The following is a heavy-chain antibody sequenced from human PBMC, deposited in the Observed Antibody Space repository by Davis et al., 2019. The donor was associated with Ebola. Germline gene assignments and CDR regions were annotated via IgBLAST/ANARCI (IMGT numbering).Heavy chain of an antibody. V-gene: IGHV3-30*04. CDR2: IYFDGGNK. J-gene: IGHJ4*02. D-gene: IGHD1-26*01. CDR1: GFTFSSYA. Sequence: GGSLRLSCAASGFTFSSYAMHWVRQAPGKGLEWVAVIYFDGGNKYYADSVEGRFTISRDNSKNTLYLQMNGLRVEDTAIYYCATVGELLSYFDYWGQGTLVTVSS. CDR3: ATVGELLSYFDY.